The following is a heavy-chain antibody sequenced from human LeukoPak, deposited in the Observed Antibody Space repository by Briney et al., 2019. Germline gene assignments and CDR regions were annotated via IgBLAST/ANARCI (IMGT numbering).Heavy chain of an antibody. J-gene: IGHJ4*02. CDR3: ARDGWPAFDY. V-gene: IGHV6-1*01. CDR2: TLYRSKWYS. CDR1: GDXVSSNTAG. D-gene: IGHD2-15*01. Sequence: SQTLSLTCVIAGDXVSSNTAGWNWIRQSPLRGLEWLGRTLYRSKWYSDYAGSVKSRITISPDTSKNHFSLHLDSVTPEDTAMYYCARDGWPAFDYWGQGSLVTVSS.